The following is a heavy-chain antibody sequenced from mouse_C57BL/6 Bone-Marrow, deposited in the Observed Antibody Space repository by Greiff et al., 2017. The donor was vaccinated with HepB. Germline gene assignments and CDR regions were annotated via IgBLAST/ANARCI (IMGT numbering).Heavy chain of an antibody. CDR3: ARDIIYYYGSSFYWYFDV. CDR2: INYDGSST. D-gene: IGHD1-1*01. CDR1: GFTFSDYY. Sequence: EVKLVESEGGLVQPGSSMKLSCTASGFTFSDYYMAWVRQVPEKGLEWVANINYDGSSTYYLDSLKSRFIISRDNAKNILYLQMSSLKSEDTATYYCARDIIYYYGSSFYWYFDVWGTGTTVTVSS. V-gene: IGHV5-16*01. J-gene: IGHJ1*03.